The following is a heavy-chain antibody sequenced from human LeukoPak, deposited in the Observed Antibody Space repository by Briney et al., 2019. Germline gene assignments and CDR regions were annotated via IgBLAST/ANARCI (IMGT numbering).Heavy chain of an antibody. CDR1: GYTFTSYY. Sequence: ASVKVSCKASGYTFTSYYMHWVRQAPGQGLEWMGIINPSGGSTSYAQKFQGRVTMTRDTSTSTVYMELSSLRSEDTAVYYCAKDNPAAAGRGNWFDPWGQGTLVTVSS. CDR2: INPSGGST. J-gene: IGHJ5*02. CDR3: AKDNPAAAGRGNWFDP. V-gene: IGHV1-46*01. D-gene: IGHD6-13*01.